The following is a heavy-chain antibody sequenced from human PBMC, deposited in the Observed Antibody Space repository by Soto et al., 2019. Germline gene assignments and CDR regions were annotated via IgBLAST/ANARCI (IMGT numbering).Heavy chain of an antibody. CDR1: GGSISSSSYY. V-gene: IGHV4-39*01. Sequence: QLQLQESGPGLVKPSETLSLTCTVSGGSISSSSYYWGWIRQPPGKGLEWIGSIYYSGSTYYNPYLKSRVTISVDTSKNQFSLKLSSVTAADTAVYYCARGYSSSWYGSNWFDPWGQGTLVTVSS. J-gene: IGHJ5*02. CDR2: IYYSGST. D-gene: IGHD6-13*01. CDR3: ARGYSSSWYGSNWFDP.